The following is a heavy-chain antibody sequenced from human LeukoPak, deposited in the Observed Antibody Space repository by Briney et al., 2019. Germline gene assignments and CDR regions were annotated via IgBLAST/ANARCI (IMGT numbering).Heavy chain of an antibody. V-gene: IGHV3-20*04. Sequence: PGGSLRLSCAASGFTFSSFGMSWVRQAPGKGLEWVSSINWNGGSTGYADSVKGRFTISGDNAKNSLYLQMNSLRAEDTAVYYCARIGVAGMDYWGQGTLVTVSS. CDR1: GFTFSSFG. CDR3: ARIGVAGMDY. CDR2: INWNGGST. D-gene: IGHD6-13*01. J-gene: IGHJ4*02.